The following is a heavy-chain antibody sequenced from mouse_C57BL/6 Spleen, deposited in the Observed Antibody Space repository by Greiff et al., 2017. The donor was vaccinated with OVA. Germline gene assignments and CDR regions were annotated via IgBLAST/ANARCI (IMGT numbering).Heavy chain of an antibody. J-gene: IGHJ1*03. V-gene: IGHV1-61*01. Sequence: QVQLQQPGAELVRPGSSVKLSCKASGYTFTSYWMDWVKQRPEQGLEWIGNIYPSDSETHYNQKFKDKATLTVDKSSSTAYMQLSSLTSEDSAVYYCARENYYGNFDVWGTGTTVTVSS. CDR3: ARENYYGNFDV. CDR1: GYTFTSYW. CDR2: IYPSDSET. D-gene: IGHD1-1*01.